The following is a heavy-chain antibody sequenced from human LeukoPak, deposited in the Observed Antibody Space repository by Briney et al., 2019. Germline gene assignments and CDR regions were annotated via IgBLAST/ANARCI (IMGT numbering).Heavy chain of an antibody. CDR1: GFTFDDYA. CDR2: ISWSAGSI. CDR3: AKTSGYYYHYGMDV. Sequence: GGSLRLSCAASGFTFDDYAMHWVRQAPGKGLEWVSGISWSAGSIGYADSVKGRFTISRDNGKNSLYLQMNSLRAEDTALYYCAKTSGYYYHYGMDVWGQGTTVTVSS. J-gene: IGHJ6*02. D-gene: IGHD6-6*01. V-gene: IGHV3-9*01.